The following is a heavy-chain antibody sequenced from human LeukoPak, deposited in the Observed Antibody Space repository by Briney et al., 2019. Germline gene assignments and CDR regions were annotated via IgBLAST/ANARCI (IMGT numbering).Heavy chain of an antibody. Sequence: PGGSLRLSCAASGFTFDEHDMFWVRQVPGKGLEWVCLISKDGGNKQYADSVKGRFSVSRDNNRNSLSLQMNSLRSEDTALYFCAKRSGAPNNFDYRGQGALVTVSS. V-gene: IGHV3-43*02. J-gene: IGHJ4*02. CDR3: AKRSGAPNNFDY. CDR2: ISKDGGNK. D-gene: IGHD1-1*01. CDR1: GFTFDEHD.